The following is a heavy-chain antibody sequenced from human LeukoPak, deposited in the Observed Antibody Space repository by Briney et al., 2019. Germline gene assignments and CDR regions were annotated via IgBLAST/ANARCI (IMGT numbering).Heavy chain of an antibody. D-gene: IGHD1-1*01. CDR3: ARRRTTGTTGYFDY. CDR2: ISTSGST. J-gene: IGHJ4*02. Sequence: SETLSLTCTISRGSINTYYWSWIRQPPGKGLEWIGYISTSGSTNYNPSLKSRVTISVDTSKNQFSLNLSSVTAADTAVYYCARRRTTGTTGYFDYWGQGTLVTVSS. V-gene: IGHV4-4*09. CDR1: RGSINTYY.